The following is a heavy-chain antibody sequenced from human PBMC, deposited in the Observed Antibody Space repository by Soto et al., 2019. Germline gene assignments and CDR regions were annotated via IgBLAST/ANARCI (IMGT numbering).Heavy chain of an antibody. CDR3: ASVDI. D-gene: IGHD5-12*01. J-gene: IGHJ4*02. CDR1: GFTFSNYW. V-gene: IGHV3-7*01. Sequence: EVQLVESGGGLVQPGGSLRLSCAASGFTFSNYWMSWVRQAPGKGLEWVANIKQDGTEKNYVDSVRGRFTISRDNAKNSLDLQMNSLTAEDTAVYYCASVDIWGQGTQVTVAS. CDR2: IKQDGTEK.